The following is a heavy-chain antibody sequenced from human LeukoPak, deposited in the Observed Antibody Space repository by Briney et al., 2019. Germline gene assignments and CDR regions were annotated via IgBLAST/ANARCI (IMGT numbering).Heavy chain of an antibody. CDR2: MSFDGSKT. J-gene: IGHJ4*02. CDR1: GFNFSTYS. V-gene: IGHV3-30*03. D-gene: IGHD5-12*01. CDR3: ARDWVKGGYDWGDFDY. Sequence: PGGSLRLSCAASGFNFSTYSMHWVRQTPGKGLEWLAVMSFDGSKTYHADSVKGRFIVSRDNSKKTLFLQMNSLRPEDTAVYFCARDWVKGGYDWGDFDYWGQGTLVTVSS.